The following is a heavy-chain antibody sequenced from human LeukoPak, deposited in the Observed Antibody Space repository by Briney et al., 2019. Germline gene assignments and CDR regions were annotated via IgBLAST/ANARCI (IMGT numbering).Heavy chain of an antibody. CDR1: GGSLSGYY. CDR3: ARGRQGITIFGVVTRKYFDY. D-gene: IGHD3-3*01. CDR2: INHSGST. V-gene: IGHV4-34*01. Sequence: SETLSLTCTVYGGSLSGYYWSWIRQPPGQGQEWIGEINHSGSTNYNPSLKSRVTISVDTSKNQFSLKLSSVTAADTAVYYCARGRQGITIFGVVTRKYFDYWGQGTLVTVSS. J-gene: IGHJ4*02.